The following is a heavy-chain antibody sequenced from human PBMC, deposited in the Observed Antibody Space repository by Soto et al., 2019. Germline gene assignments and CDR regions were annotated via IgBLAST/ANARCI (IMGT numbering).Heavy chain of an antibody. D-gene: IGHD6-19*01. Sequence: QVHLVESGGGVVQPGRSLRLSGAASGFTFSSYGMHWVRQAPGKGLEWVAVIWYDGSNKYYADSVKGRFTISRDNSKNTLYLQMNSLRGEDTAVYYCARADSSGVAFDYWGQGTLVTVSS. V-gene: IGHV3-33*01. CDR1: GFTFSSYG. CDR3: ARADSSGVAFDY. J-gene: IGHJ4*02. CDR2: IWYDGSNK.